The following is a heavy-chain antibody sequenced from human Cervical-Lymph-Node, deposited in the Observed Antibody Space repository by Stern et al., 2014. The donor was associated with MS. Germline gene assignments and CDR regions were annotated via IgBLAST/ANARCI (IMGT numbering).Heavy chain of an antibody. V-gene: IGHV1-18*01. J-gene: IGHJ3*02. Sequence: VQLVESGAEVKKPGASVKVSCKASGYTFTSFCISWVRQAPGTGLECVGWSSAYNVNTNSAQKLQCRVAMTTDTSTSTAYMELRSLRSDDTAVYYCARGLLGSENAFDIWGQGTMVTVSS. CDR1: GYTFTSFC. D-gene: IGHD2-15*01. CDR3: ARGLLGSENAFDI. CDR2: SSAYNVNT.